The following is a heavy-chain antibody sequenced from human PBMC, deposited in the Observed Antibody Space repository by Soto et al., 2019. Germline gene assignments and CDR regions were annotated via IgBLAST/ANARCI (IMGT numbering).Heavy chain of an antibody. CDR3: ARDLGYYASDGYFDY. CDR1: GFSFSDYY. D-gene: IGHD3-22*01. CDR2: ISSSGDII. J-gene: IGHJ4*02. Sequence: GRSLRLSCAVPGFSFSDYYMSWIRQAPGKGLEWVSYISSSGDIIYYADSVKGRFTISRDNAKNSLYLQMNSLRAEDTAVYYCARDLGYYASDGYFDYWGQGTVVTVSS. V-gene: IGHV3-11*01.